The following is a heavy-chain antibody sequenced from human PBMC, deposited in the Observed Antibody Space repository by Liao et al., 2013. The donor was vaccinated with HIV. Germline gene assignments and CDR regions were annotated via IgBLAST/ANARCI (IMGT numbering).Heavy chain of an antibody. CDR1: SGSFSGYY. D-gene: IGHD3-9*01. CDR3: ARGSRYFDWILSGPRLITDAFSL. CDR2: INHSGST. J-gene: IGHJ3*01. Sequence: QVQLQQWGAGLLKPSETLSLTCAVYSGSFSGYYWSWIRQPPGKGLEWIGEINHSGSTNYNPSLKSRVTISVDTSKNQFSLKLSSVTAADTAVYYCARGSRYFDWILSGPRLITDAFSLWGQGTMVTVSS. V-gene: IGHV4-34*01.